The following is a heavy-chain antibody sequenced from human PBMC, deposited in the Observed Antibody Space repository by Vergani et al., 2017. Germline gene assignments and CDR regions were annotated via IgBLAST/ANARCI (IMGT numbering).Heavy chain of an antibody. CDR2: IDTSGST. D-gene: IGHD2-8*02. CDR3: ARDLVEYNDYYGMDV. Sequence: QVQLQESGPGLVKPSQTLSLTCTGSGGSISSGSYYWGWIRQPAGKGLEWIWRIDTSGSTYYNPSLKSRVTISVDTSKNQFSLKLSSVTAADTAVYYCARDLVEYNDYYGMDVWGQGTTVTVAS. CDR1: GGSISSGSYY. V-gene: IGHV4-61*02. J-gene: IGHJ6*02.